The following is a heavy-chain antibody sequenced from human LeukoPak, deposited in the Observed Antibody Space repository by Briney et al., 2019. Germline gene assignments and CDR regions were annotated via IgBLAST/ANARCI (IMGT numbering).Heavy chain of an antibody. CDR2: ISWNSGSI. D-gene: IGHD6-19*01. CDR1: GFTFNDYA. V-gene: IGHV3-9*01. Sequence: GGSLRLSCATSGFTFNDYAMHWVRQAPGKGLEWVSGISWNSGSIGYADSVKGRFTISRDTSKNPLYLHMNSLRAEDTAVYYCAKGFRGSGWYGRYYFDYWGQGTLVTVSS. CDR3: AKGFRGSGWYGRYYFDY. J-gene: IGHJ4*02.